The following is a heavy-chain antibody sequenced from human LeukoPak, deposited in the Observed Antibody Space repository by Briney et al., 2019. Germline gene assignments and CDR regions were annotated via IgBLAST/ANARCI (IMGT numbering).Heavy chain of an antibody. CDR3: ARYYDILTRSRAYYYGMDV. V-gene: IGHV3-21*01. Sequence: GGSLRLSCAASGFTLSSYSMNWVRQAPGKGLEWVSSISSSSSYIYYADSVKGRFTISRDNAKNSLYLQMNSLRAEDTAVYYCARYYDILTRSRAYYYGMDVWGQGTTVTVSS. CDR2: ISSSSSYI. D-gene: IGHD3-9*01. J-gene: IGHJ6*02. CDR1: GFTLSSYS.